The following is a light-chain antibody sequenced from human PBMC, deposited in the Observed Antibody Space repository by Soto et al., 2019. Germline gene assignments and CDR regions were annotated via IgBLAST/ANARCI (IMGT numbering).Light chain of an antibody. V-gene: IGKV3-20*01. CDR1: QSVSSSY. CDR3: QQYGSSPST. J-gene: IGKJ1*01. CDR2: GAS. Sequence: EVVMTQSPGTLSLSPGERATLSCRASQSVSSSYLAWYQQKPGQAPRLLIYGASSRATGIPDRFSGSGSGTDFTLTISGLEPEDFAVYYCQQYGSSPSTFGQGTKVDI.